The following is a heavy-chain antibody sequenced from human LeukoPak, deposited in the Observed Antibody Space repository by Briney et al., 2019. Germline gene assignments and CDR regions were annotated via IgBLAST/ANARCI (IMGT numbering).Heavy chain of an antibody. CDR1: GGSISSSSYY. D-gene: IGHD3-9*01. CDR2: IYYSGST. CDR3: LLTGYYLYYFDY. V-gene: IGHV4-39*01. Sequence: PSETLSLTCTVPGGSISSSSYYWGWIRQPPGKGLEWIGSIYYSGSTYYNPSLKSRVTISVDTSKNQFFLKLSSVTAADTAVYYCLLTGYYLYYFDYWGQGTLVTVSS. J-gene: IGHJ4*02.